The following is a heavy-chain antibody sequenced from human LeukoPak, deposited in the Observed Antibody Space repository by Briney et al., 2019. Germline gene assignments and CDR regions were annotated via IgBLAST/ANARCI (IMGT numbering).Heavy chain of an antibody. Sequence: GGSLRLSCAPPGFTFSSNAMSWVPEGPGKGLEWVSAISGSGGSTYYADSVKGRFTISRDNSKNTLYLQMNSLRAEDTTVYYCAKGRGDHWGQGTLVTVSS. CDR3: AKGRGDH. J-gene: IGHJ4*02. V-gene: IGHV3-23*01. CDR2: ISGSGGST. CDR1: GFTFSSNA.